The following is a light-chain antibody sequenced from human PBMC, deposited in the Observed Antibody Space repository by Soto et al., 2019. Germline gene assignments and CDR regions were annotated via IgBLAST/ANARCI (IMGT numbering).Light chain of an antibody. CDR3: QQYDGSST. CDR1: QSVRSTH. CDR2: AAS. V-gene: IGKV3-20*01. J-gene: IGKJ1*01. Sequence: EVVLGQSPGTLSLSPGERATLSFRASQSVRSTHLAWYQQKPGQVPRLLIYAASSRATGIPDRFSGSGSGTDFTLTISRLEPEDFAVYYCQQYDGSSTFGQGTKVDNK.